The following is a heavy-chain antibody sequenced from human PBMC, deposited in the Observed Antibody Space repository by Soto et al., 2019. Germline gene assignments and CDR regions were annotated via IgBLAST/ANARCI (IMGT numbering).Heavy chain of an antibody. CDR3: ARARGMMGDPGSPYYYGMDV. D-gene: IGHD1-26*01. CDR2: IIPIFGTA. CDR1: GGTFSSYS. V-gene: IGHV1-69*13. Sequence: SVNVSCKASGGTFSSYSISWVRQAPGQGLEWMGWIIPIFGTANYAQKFQGRVTITADESTSTAYMELSSLRSEDTAVYYCARARGMMGDPGSPYYYGMDVWGQGTTVTVSS. J-gene: IGHJ6*02.